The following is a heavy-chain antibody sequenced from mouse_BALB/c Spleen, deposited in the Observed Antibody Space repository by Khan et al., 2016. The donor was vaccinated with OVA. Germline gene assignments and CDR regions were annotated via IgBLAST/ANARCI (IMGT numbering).Heavy chain of an antibody. V-gene: IGHV2-2*02. Sequence: VQLQESGPGLVQPSQSLSITCTVSGFSLTTYGVHWVRQSPGKGLEWLGVIWSGGSTDYNAPFISRLSISKDSSKSHVFFQMNSLQVNDTAIYYCARNYDYDEGLAYWGQGTLVTVSA. CDR1: GFSLTTYG. J-gene: IGHJ3*01. CDR2: IWSGGST. D-gene: IGHD2-4*01. CDR3: ARNYDYDEGLAY.